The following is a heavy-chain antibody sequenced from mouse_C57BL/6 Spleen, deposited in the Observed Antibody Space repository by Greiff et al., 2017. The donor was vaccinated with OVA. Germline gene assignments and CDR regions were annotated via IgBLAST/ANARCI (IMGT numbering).Heavy chain of an antibody. J-gene: IGHJ2*01. D-gene: IGHD1-1*01. CDR1: GYTFTDYY. Sequence: EVQLQQSGPELVKPGASVKISCKASGYTFTDYYMNWVKQSHGKSLEWIGDINPNNGGTSYNQKFKGKATLTVDKSSSTAYMELRSLTSEDSAVYYCYYYGSRGYFDYWGQGTTLTVSS. CDR2: INPNNGGT. V-gene: IGHV1-26*01. CDR3: YYYGSRGYFDY.